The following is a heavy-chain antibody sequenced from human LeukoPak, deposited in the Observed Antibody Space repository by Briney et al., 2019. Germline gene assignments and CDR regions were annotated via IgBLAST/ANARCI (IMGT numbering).Heavy chain of an antibody. J-gene: IGHJ6*03. CDR1: GGSISSYY. CDR3: AREENYGDNYYYYYYMDV. V-gene: IGHV4-4*07. CDR2: IYTSGST. D-gene: IGHD4-17*01. Sequence: SETLSLTCTVSGGSISSYYWSWIRQPAGKGLEWIGRIYTSGSTNYNPSLKSRVTMLVDTSKNQFTLKLSSVTAADTAVYYCAREENYGDNYYYYYYMDVWGKGTTVTVSS.